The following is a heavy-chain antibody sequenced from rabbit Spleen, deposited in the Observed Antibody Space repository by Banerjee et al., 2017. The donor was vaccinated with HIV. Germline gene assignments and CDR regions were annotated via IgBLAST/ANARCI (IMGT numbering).Heavy chain of an antibody. CDR2: IYAGSRRTT. CDR3: ARDGSSYYTFEL. V-gene: IGHV1S40*01. CDR1: GFSFSSSDY. D-gene: IGHD8-1*01. J-gene: IGHJ4*01. Sequence: QSLEESGGDLVKPGASLTLTCTASGFSFSSSDYMCWVRQAPGKGLEWIACIYAGSRRTTSYASWAKGRFTISKTSSTTVTLQMTSLTAADTATYFCARDGSSYYTFELWGPGTLVTVS.